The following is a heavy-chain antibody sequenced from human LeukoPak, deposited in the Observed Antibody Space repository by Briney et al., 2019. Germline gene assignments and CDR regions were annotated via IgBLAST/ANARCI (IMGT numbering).Heavy chain of an antibody. CDR3: AKTLIAYCGGDCYSLDY. CDR2: ISGSGGST. CDR1: GFTFSSYA. Sequence: GGSLRLSCAASGFTFSSYAMSWVRQAPGKGLEWVSAISGSGGSTYYADSVKGQFTISRDNSKNTLYLQMNSLRAEDTAVYYCAKTLIAYCGGDCYSLDYWGQGTLVTVSS. J-gene: IGHJ4*02. V-gene: IGHV3-23*01. D-gene: IGHD2-21*02.